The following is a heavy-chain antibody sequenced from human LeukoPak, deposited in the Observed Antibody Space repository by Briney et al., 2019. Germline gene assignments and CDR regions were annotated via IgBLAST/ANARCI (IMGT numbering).Heavy chain of an antibody. CDR1: GYTFTSYY. CDR3: ARDHHYGDYVESGFDP. CDR2: INPSGGST. Sequence: ASVKVSCKASGYTFTSYYMHWVRQAPGQGLEWMGIINPSGGSTSYAQKFQGRVTMTRDTSTSTVYMELSSLRSEDTAVYYCARDHHYGDYVESGFDPWGQGTLVTVSS. V-gene: IGHV1-46*01. J-gene: IGHJ5*02. D-gene: IGHD4-17*01.